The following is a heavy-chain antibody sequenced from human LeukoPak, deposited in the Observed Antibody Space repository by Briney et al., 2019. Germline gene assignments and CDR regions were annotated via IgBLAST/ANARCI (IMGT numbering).Heavy chain of an antibody. CDR1: GFTFSDYY. D-gene: IGHD6-19*01. V-gene: IGHV3-11*06. Sequence: GGSLRLSCAASGFTFSDYYMSWIRQAPGKGLEWVSYISSSSSYTNYADSVKGRFTISRDNAKNSLYLQMNSLRAEDTAVYYCARARDSSGWFLDYWGQGTLVTVSP. CDR2: ISSSSSYT. J-gene: IGHJ4*02. CDR3: ARARDSSGWFLDY.